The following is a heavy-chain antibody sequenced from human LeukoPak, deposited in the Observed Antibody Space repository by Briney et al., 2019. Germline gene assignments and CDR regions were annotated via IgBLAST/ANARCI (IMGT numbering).Heavy chain of an antibody. J-gene: IGHJ6*03. V-gene: IGHV3-20*01. Sequence: GGSLRLSCAAFGFTFDDYGMSWVRQAPGKGLEWVSGINWNGGSTGYADSVKGRFTISRDNAKNSLYLQMNSLRAEDTALYHCARFNSSGWFYYYYYMDVWGKGTTVTVSS. D-gene: IGHD6-19*01. CDR1: GFTFDDYG. CDR3: ARFNSSGWFYYYYYMDV. CDR2: INWNGGST.